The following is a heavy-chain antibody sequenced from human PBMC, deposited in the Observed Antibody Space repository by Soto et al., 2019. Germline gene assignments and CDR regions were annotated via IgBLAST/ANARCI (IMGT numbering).Heavy chain of an antibody. V-gene: IGHV4-59*01. J-gene: IGHJ6*02. CDR1: GASINNYY. CDR2: IHYSGTA. Sequence: QVQLQESGPGLVKPSETLSLTCTVSGASINNYYCNWVRQPPGKGLEWIGSIHYSGTAHYNPSLERRVTISADSAKNPFSLKLNSVTAADTAVYYCSGDTYGMDVWGHGTTVPVSS. CDR3: SGDTYGMDV.